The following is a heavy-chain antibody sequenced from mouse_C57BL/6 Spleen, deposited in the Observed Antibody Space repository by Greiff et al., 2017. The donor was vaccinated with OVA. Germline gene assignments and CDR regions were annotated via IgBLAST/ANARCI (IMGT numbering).Heavy chain of an antibody. D-gene: IGHD1-1*01. CDR3: ARPSTVVARGAMDY. CDR1: GFTFSDYG. Sequence: DVQLVESGGGLVKPGGSLKLSCAASGFTFSDYGMHWVRQAPEKGLEWVAYISSGSSTIYYADTVKGRFTISRDNAKNTLFLQMTSLRSEDTAMYYCARPSTVVARGAMDYWGQGTSVTVSS. CDR2: ISSGSSTI. V-gene: IGHV5-17*01. J-gene: IGHJ4*01.